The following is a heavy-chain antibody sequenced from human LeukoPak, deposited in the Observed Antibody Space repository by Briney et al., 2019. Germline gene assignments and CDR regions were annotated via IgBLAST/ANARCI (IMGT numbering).Heavy chain of an antibody. CDR1: GSSMSSDYY. CDR2: ISDSGSA. CDR3: XXXXXXXXXXXSXXXXVY. V-gene: IGHV4-38-2*01. J-gene: IGHJ4*02. Sequence: XXLXXXCXVSGSSMSSDYYWGWIRPPPGKGLEWIGSISDSGSAYYNPSLKRRVVISVDPSKKQFSLKVRSVTAADTAVYYXXXXXXXXXXXXSXXXXVYWGQXTXVTVSS.